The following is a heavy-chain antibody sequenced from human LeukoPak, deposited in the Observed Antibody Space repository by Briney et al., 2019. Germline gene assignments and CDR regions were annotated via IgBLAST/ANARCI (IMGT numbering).Heavy chain of an antibody. Sequence: SETLSLTCTVSGGSISSYYWSWIRQPPGKGLEWIGYIYYSGSSRYNPSLKSRVTISGDTSKKQFSLKLSSVTAADTAVYYCARVGSWYYFDYWGQGTLVTVSS. CDR2: IYYSGSS. D-gene: IGHD6-19*01. J-gene: IGHJ4*02. CDR1: GGSISSYY. CDR3: ARVGSWYYFDY. V-gene: IGHV4-59*01.